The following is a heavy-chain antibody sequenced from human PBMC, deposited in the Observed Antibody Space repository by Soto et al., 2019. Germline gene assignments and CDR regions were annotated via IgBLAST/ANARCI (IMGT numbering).Heavy chain of an antibody. CDR2: IIPIFGTA. Sequence: VASVKVSCKASGGTFSSYAISWVRQAPGQGLEWMGGIIPIFGTANYAQKFQGRVTITADKSTSTAYMELSSLRSEDTAVYYCARDDRDSSGWWGSSYYYYGMDVWGQGTTVTVSS. CDR1: GGTFSSYA. J-gene: IGHJ6*02. CDR3: ARDDRDSSGWWGSSYYYYGMDV. V-gene: IGHV1-69*06. D-gene: IGHD6-19*01.